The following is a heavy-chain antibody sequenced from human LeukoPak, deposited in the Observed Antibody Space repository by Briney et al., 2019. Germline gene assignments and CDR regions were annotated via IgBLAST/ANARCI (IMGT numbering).Heavy chain of an antibody. D-gene: IGHD3-10*01. CDR2: INHSGST. CDR3: ASAHYYYGSGSYYKGTYYFDY. Sequence: KTSETLSLTCAVYGGSFSGYYWSWIRQPPGKGLEWIGEINHSGSTNYNPSLKSRVTISVDTSKNQFSLKPSSVTAADTAVYYCASAHYYYGSGSYYKGTYYFDYWGQGTLVTVSS. V-gene: IGHV4-34*01. J-gene: IGHJ4*02. CDR1: GGSFSGYY.